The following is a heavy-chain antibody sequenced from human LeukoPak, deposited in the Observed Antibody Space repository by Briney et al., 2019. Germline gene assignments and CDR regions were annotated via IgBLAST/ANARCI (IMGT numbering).Heavy chain of an antibody. D-gene: IGHD3-10*02. Sequence: ASVKVSCKASGYTVTSYGISWVRQAPGQGLEWMGWISAYNGNTNYARKLQGRVTMTTDTSTSTAYMELRSLRSDDTAVYYCARDPIFGRDDAFDIWGQGTIVTVSS. J-gene: IGHJ3*02. CDR2: ISAYNGNT. CDR3: ARDPIFGRDDAFDI. V-gene: IGHV1-18*01. CDR1: GYTVTSYG.